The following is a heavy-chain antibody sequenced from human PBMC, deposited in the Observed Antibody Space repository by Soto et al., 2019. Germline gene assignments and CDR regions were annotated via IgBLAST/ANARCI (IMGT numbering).Heavy chain of an antibody. CDR1: GYTFTRYD. V-gene: IGHV1-8*01. Sequence: QVQLVQSGAEVKKPGASVKVSCKASGYTFTRYDINWVRQATGQGLEWMGWMNPISGNTGYAQKFQGIVTLTRNTSISTAYMELSRLRSDDTAGYDCARGLTPDWFDPWGQGTLVKVSA. J-gene: IGHJ5*02. CDR3: ARGLTPDWFDP. CDR2: MNPISGNT. D-gene: IGHD3-9*01.